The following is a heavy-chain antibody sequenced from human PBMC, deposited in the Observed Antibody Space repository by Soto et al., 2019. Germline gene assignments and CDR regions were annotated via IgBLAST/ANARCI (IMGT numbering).Heavy chain of an antibody. CDR2: MNPNSGNT. V-gene: IGHV1-8*01. CDR3: ARGLVEWWSGYYPSYYYYGMDV. J-gene: IGHJ6*02. Sequence: QVQLVQSGAEVKKPGASVKVSCKASGYTFTSYDINWVRQATGQGLEWMGWMNPNSGNTGYAQKFQGRVTMTRNTSISTAYMELSSLRSEDTAVYYCARGLVEWWSGYYPSYYYYGMDVWGQGTTVTVSS. CDR1: GYTFTSYD. D-gene: IGHD3-3*01.